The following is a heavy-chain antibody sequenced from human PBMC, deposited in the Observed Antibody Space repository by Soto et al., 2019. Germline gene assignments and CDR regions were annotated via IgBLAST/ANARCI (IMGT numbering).Heavy chain of an antibody. V-gene: IGHV4-59*01. J-gene: IGHJ6*02. CDR1: GGSISSYY. CDR3: ARAVRSFFVFWSGSRSYYYYGMDV. Sequence: SETLSLTCTVSGGSISSYYWSWIRQPPGKGLEWIGYIYYSGSTNYNPSLKSRVTISVDTSKNQFSLKLSSVTAAVTAVYYCARAVRSFFVFWSGSRSYYYYGMDVWGQGTTVTVSS. D-gene: IGHD3-3*01. CDR2: IYYSGST.